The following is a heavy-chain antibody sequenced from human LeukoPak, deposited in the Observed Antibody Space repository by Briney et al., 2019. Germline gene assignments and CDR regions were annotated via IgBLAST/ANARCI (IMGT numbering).Heavy chain of an antibody. CDR1: GGSIGSYY. J-gene: IGHJ4*02. D-gene: IGHD6-13*01. CDR3: ARGDLIAALDY. V-gene: IGHV4-59*12. Sequence: PSETLSLTCTVSGGSIGSYYWSWIRQPPGKGLEWIGYIYYSGSTNYNPSLKSRVTISVDTSKNQFSLKLSSVTAADTAVYYCARGDLIAALDYWGQGTLVTVSS. CDR2: IYYSGST.